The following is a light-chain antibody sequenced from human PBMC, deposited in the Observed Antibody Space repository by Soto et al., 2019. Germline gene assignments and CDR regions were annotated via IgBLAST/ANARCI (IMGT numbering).Light chain of an antibody. CDR1: QSVSTN. Sequence: SQSPVTLSLSPGERATLSCRASQSVSTNSAWYQQHPRQAPRLIIYGASSRASGIPARISGGGSGTEFTLTISFLQAEDVVGYCCQESTFRLITSGEG. CDR3: QESTFRLIT. CDR2: GAS. V-gene: IGKV3-15*01. J-gene: IGKJ5*01.